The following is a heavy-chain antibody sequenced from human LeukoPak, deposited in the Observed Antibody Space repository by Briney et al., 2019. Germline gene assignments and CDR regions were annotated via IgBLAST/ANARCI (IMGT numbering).Heavy chain of an antibody. V-gene: IGHV1-2*02. Sequence: ASVKVSCKASGYTFSGYYMHWVRQAPGQGLEWMGWINPNSGGTNYAQKLQGRVTMTRDTSISTAYMELIRLRSADTAVYYCARVGRAFTARSSFFDYWGQGTLVTVSS. J-gene: IGHJ4*02. CDR1: GYTFSGYY. D-gene: IGHD6-6*01. CDR2: INPNSGGT. CDR3: ARVGRAFTARSSFFDY.